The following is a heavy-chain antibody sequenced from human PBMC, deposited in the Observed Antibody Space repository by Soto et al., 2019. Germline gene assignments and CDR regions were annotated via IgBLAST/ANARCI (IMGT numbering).Heavy chain of an antibody. V-gene: IGHV4-34*01. Sequence: SETLSLTCAVYGGSFSGYYWSWIRQPPGKGLEWIGEINHSGSTYYNPSLKSRVTISVDRSKNQFSLKLSSVTAADTAVYYCARGISGYYLNFDYWGQGTLVTVSS. J-gene: IGHJ4*02. CDR1: GGSFSGYY. D-gene: IGHD3-22*01. CDR2: INHSGST. CDR3: ARGISGYYLNFDY.